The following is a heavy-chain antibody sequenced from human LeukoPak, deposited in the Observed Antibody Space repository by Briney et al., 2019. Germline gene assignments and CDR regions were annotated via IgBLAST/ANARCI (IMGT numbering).Heavy chain of an antibody. J-gene: IGHJ6*02. CDR3: AKERITMVRGVILHYYYYGMDV. V-gene: IGHV3-30*18. Sequence: SCKASGYTFTGYYMHWVRQAPGKGLEWVAVISYDGSNKYYADSVKGRFTISRDNSKNTLYLQMNSLRAEDTAVYYCAKERITMVRGVILHYYYYGMDVWGQGTTVTVSS. CDR1: GYTFTGYY. D-gene: IGHD3-10*01. CDR2: ISYDGSNK.